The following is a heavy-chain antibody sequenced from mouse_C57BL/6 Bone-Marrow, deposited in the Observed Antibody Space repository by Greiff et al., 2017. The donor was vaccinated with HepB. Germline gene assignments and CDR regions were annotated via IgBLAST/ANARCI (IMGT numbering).Heavy chain of an antibody. CDR3: YYGSGYY. J-gene: IGHJ2*01. D-gene: IGHD1-1*01. Sequence: EVQRVESGAELVRPGASVKLSCTASGFNIKDDYMHWVKQRPEQGLEWIGWIDPENGDTEYASKFQGKATITADTSSNTAYLQLSSLTSEDTAVYYCYYGSGYYWGQGTTLTVSS. CDR1: GFNIKDDY. V-gene: IGHV14-4*01. CDR2: IDPENGDT.